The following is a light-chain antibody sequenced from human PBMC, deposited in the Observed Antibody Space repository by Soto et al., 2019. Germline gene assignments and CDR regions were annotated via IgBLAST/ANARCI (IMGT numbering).Light chain of an antibody. CDR2: GAS. J-gene: IGKJ1*01. CDR1: QSVSSSY. CDR3: PQSDSSPKP. Sequence: EGVWTQSPGTLSLSPGERATLSCRARQSVSSSYLAWYQQKPGQAPRLLIYGASSRATGIPDRFSGSGSGTDFTLTISRLEPEDFAVYYCPQSDSSPKPSAQGTK. V-gene: IGKV3-20*01.